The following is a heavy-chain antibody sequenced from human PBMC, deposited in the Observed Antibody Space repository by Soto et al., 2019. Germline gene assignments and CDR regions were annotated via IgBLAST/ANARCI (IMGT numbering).Heavy chain of an antibody. J-gene: IGHJ3*02. CDR1: GFTFENFV. D-gene: IGHD5-12*01. CDR3: AGYSRYSDHDRAFDI. V-gene: IGHV3-23*01. Sequence: PGGSLRLSCAASGFTFENFVMTWVRQAPGKGLEWVSSISDGGDTTYYADSVKGRFTISRDISKSTLYLRMNSLRAEDTATYYCAGYSRYSDHDRAFDIWGRGTMVTVSS. CDR2: ISDGGDTT.